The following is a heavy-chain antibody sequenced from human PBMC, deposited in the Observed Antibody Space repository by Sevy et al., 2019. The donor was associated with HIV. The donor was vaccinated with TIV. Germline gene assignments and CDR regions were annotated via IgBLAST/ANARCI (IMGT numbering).Heavy chain of an antibody. J-gene: IGHJ5*02. CDR3: ARARYCSGGSCYWFDP. V-gene: IGHV1-69*06. CDR1: GGTFSSYA. D-gene: IGHD2-15*01. CDR2: IIPIFGTA. Sequence: ASVKVSCKASGGTFSSYAISWVRQAPGQGLEWMGGIIPIFGTANYAQKFQGRVTITADKSTSTAYMELSSLGSEDTAVYYCARARYCSGGSCYWFDPWGQGTLVTVSS.